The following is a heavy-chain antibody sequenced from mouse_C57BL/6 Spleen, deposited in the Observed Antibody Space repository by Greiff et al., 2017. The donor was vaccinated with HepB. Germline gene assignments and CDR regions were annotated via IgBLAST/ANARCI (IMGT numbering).Heavy chain of an antibody. CDR2: INPNNGGT. D-gene: IGHD3-2*02. V-gene: IGHV1-26*01. J-gene: IGHJ3*01. Sequence: VQLQQSGPELVKPGASVKISCKASGYTFTDYYMNWVKQSHGKSLEWIGDINPNNGGTSYNQKFKGKATLTVDKSSSTAYMELRSLTSEDSAVYYGARDGSGPAWFAYWGQGTLVTVSA. CDR3: ARDGSGPAWFAY. CDR1: GYTFTDYY.